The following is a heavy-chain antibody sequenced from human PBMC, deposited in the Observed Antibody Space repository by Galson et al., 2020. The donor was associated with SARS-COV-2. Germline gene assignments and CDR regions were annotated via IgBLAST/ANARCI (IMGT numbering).Heavy chain of an antibody. CDR2: ISSSSSTI. CDR1: GFTFSSYS. CDR3: ARGKIGYCSSTSCYNLFD. D-gene: IGHD2-2*01. J-gene: IGHJ4*02. Sequence: GGSLRLSCAASGFTFSSYSMNWVRQAPGKGLEWVSYISSSSSTIYYADSVKGRFIISRDNAKNSLYLQMNSLRAEDTAVYYCARGKIGYCSSTSCYNLFDWGQGTLVTVSS. V-gene: IGHV3-48*04.